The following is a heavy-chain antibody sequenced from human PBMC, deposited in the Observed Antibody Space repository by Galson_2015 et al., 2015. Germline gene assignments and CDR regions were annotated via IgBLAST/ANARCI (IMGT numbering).Heavy chain of an antibody. Sequence: SLRLSCEASGFTFTSYAMSWVRQAPGKGLEWVSSISTSGGSSYYEDSVKGRFTMSRDNSKNTLYFQMNSLRAEDTAVYYCAKEEYFGSGQSFDFWGQGTLVTVSS. D-gene: IGHD3-10*01. CDR2: ISTSGGSS. CDR3: AKEEYFGSGQSFDF. CDR1: GFTFTSYA. J-gene: IGHJ4*02. V-gene: IGHV3-23*01.